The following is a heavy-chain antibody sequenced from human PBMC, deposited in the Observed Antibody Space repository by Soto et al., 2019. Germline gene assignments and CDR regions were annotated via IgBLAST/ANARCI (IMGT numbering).Heavy chain of an antibody. D-gene: IGHD4-17*01. V-gene: IGHV4-59*08. CDR2: VSDSGTT. Sequence: VQLQESGPGLVKPSETLSLTCTVSGASIRSRFWSWIRQPPGKGLEWIGYVSDSGTTNYNPSLKSRVTMSIDTSRNQFSLKLRSVTAADTAVYYCARHPANPYDYGDWDSDYWGQGTLATVSS. CDR1: GASIRSRF. CDR3: ARHPANPYDYGDWDSDY. J-gene: IGHJ4*02.